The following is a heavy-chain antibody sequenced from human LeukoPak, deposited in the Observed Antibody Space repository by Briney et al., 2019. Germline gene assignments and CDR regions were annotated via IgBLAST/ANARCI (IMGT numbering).Heavy chain of an antibody. CDR1: GFTFSSYW. CDR3: ARALNDYGDYVFDY. CDR2: IKQDGSER. D-gene: IGHD4-17*01. V-gene: IGHV3-7*01. Sequence: PGGSLRLSCAASGFTFSSYWMSWVRQAPGKGLEWVANIKQDGSERYYADSVKGRFTISRDNAENSLYLQMNSLRAEDTAVYYCARALNDYGDYVFDYWGQGTLVTVSS. J-gene: IGHJ4*02.